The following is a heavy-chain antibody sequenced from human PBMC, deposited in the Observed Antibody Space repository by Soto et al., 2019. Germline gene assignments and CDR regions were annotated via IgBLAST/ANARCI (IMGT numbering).Heavy chain of an antibody. V-gene: IGHV3-23*01. CDR2: ISGSGGST. J-gene: IGHJ6*02. CDR3: AKDGTTVASGGMDV. CDR1: GFTFRSYA. Sequence: PGGSLRLSCAAPGFTFRSYAMSWVRQAPGKGLEWVSAISGSGGSTYYADSVKGRFTISRDNSKNTLYLQMNSLRAEDTAVYYCAKDGTTVASGGMDVWGQGTTVTVSS. D-gene: IGHD4-17*01.